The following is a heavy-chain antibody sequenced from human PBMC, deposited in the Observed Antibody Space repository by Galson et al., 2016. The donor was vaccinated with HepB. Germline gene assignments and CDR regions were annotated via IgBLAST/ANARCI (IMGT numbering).Heavy chain of an antibody. J-gene: IGHJ6*02. Sequence: SLRLSCAASGFTLRSFAMNWVRQAPGKGLEWVSSISEYGDTTDYADSVKGRFTISRDNPKNTLYLQMDSLIVEDTAVYYCAKQFVDVWGQGTTVTVSS. CDR3: AKQFVDV. V-gene: IGHV3-23*01. D-gene: IGHD3-16*01. CDR1: GFTLRSFA. CDR2: ISEYGDTT.